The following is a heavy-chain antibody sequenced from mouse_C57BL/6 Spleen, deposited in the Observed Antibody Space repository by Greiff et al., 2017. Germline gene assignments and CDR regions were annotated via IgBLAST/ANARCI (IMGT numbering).Heavy chain of an antibody. V-gene: IGHV5-9-1*02. Sequence: EVHLVESGEGLVKPGGSLKLSCAASGFTFSSYAMSWVRQTPEKRLEWVAYISSGGEYIYYADTVKGRFTISRDNARNTLYLQMSSLKSEDTAMYYCTRDRITTVVDAMDYWGQGTSVTVSS. CDR3: TRDRITTVVDAMDY. CDR1: GFTFSSYA. J-gene: IGHJ4*01. CDR2: ISSGGEYI. D-gene: IGHD1-1*01.